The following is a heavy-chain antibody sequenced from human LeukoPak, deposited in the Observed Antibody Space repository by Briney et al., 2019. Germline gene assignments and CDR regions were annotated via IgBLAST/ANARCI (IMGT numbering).Heavy chain of an antibody. Sequence: GGSLRLSCVASGFNFNNYDLHWVRQAPGKGLEWVAFIKFHGHETFYADSVEGRFTFSRDNSRSTVYLQMNSLRSEDTAVYYCAREAPICRNADCRPGFDYWGQGTVVAVSS. CDR1: GFNFNNYD. V-gene: IGHV3-30*02. J-gene: IGHJ4*02. CDR3: AREAPICRNADCRPGFDY. D-gene: IGHD5-24*01. CDR2: IKFHGHET.